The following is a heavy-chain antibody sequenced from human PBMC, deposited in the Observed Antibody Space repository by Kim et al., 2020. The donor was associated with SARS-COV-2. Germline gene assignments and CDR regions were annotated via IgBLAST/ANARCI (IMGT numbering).Heavy chain of an antibody. J-gene: IGHJ6*02. D-gene: IGHD3-3*01. CDR2: MNPNSGNT. CDR3: ARSRLRFLEWLLVRYYYGMDV. V-gene: IGHV1-8*01. Sequence: ASVKVSCKASGYTFTSYDINWVRQATGQGLEWMGWMNPNSGNTGYAQKFRGRVTMTRNTSISTAYMELSSLRSEDTAVYYCARSRLRFLEWLLVRYYYGMDVWGQGTTVTVSS. CDR1: GYTFTSYD.